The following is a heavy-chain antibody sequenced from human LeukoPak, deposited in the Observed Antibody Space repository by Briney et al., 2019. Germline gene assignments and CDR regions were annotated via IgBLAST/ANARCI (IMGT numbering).Heavy chain of an antibody. J-gene: IGHJ4*02. CDR3: AKDSRLGIGDY. CDR2: FYSGGSA. V-gene: IGHV3-53*01. Sequence: GGSLRLSCSVSGFTVAANYMTWVRQAPGKGLEWVSVFYSGGSAYYADSVKGRFTISRDLSTNTLFLQMISLRAEDTAVYYCAKDSRLGIGDYWGQGTLVTVSS. CDR1: GFTVAANY. D-gene: IGHD7-27*01.